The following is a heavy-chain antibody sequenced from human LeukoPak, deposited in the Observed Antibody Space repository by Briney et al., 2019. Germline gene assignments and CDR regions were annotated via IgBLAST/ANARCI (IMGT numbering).Heavy chain of an antibody. CDR2: ISWNSGSI. J-gene: IGHJ6*03. CDR3: ARDSLWGYDSSKYYYYMDV. V-gene: IGHV3-9*03. CDR1: GFTFDDYA. D-gene: IGHD3-22*01. Sequence: PGGSLRLSCAASGFTFDDYAMHWVRQAPGKGLEWVSGISWNSGSIGYADSVKGRFTISRDNAKNSLYLQMNSLRAEDMALYYCARDSLWGYDSSKYYYYMDVWGKGTTVTVSS.